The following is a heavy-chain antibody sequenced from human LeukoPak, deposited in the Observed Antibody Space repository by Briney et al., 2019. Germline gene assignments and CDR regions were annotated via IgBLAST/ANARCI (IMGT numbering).Heavy chain of an antibody. V-gene: IGHV1-2*02. CDR1: RYTFTNYY. J-gene: IGHJ4*02. Sequence: ASVKVSCKASRYTFTNYYMHWVRQAPGQGLEWMGWINPNSGGTNYAQKFQGRVTMTRDTSISTAYMELSRLRSDDTAVYYCARDLTHRRNYDNSGYQIVPAFWGQGTLVTVSS. CDR3: ARDLTHRRNYDNSGYQIVPAF. D-gene: IGHD3-22*01. CDR2: INPNSGGT.